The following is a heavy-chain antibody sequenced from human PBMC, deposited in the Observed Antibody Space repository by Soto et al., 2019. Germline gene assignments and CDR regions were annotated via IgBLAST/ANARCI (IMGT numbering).Heavy chain of an antibody. Sequence: GGSLRLSCAASGFTFSSYSMNWVRQAPGKGLEWVSYISSSSSTIYYADSVKGRFTISRDNAKNSLYLQMNSLRAEDTAVYYCARDGVYGDILTGSDYYYYYMDVWGKGTTVTVSS. J-gene: IGHJ6*03. CDR2: ISSSSSTI. V-gene: IGHV3-48*01. CDR3: ARDGVYGDILTGSDYYYYYMDV. D-gene: IGHD3-9*01. CDR1: GFTFSSYS.